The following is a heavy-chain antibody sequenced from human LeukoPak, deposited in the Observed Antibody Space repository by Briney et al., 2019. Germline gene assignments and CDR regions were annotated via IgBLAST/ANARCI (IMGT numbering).Heavy chain of an antibody. V-gene: IGHV3-23*01. CDR2: ISGSGGST. Sequence: GGSLRLSCAASGFTFSSYAMSWVRQAPGKGLEWVSAISGSGGSTYYADSVEGRFTISRDNSKNTLYLQMNSLRAEDTAVYYCAKVLNYYDSSGYYYFDYWGQGTLVTVSS. CDR3: AKVLNYYDSSGYYYFDY. D-gene: IGHD3-22*01. CDR1: GFTFSSYA. J-gene: IGHJ4*02.